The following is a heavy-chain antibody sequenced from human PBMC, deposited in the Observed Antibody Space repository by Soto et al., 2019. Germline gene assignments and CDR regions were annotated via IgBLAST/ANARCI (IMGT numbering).Heavy chain of an antibody. CDR1: AYTFSNYY. Sequence: QVQLVQSGAEVKKPGASVKVSCKASAYTFSNYYMHWVRQAPGPGLEWMGLINPSGGTTRYAQKFQGRVTMTRDTSTSTVYVDLSSLRSEDTAVYYCARQNCSSTSCPLIDYWGQGTLVTVSS. D-gene: IGHD2-2*01. CDR3: ARQNCSSTSCPLIDY. CDR2: INPSGGTT. J-gene: IGHJ4*02. V-gene: IGHV1-46*03.